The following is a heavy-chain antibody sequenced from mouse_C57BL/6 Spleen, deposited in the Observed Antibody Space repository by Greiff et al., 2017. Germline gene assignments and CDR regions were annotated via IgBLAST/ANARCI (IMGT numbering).Heavy chain of an antibody. J-gene: IGHJ4*01. CDR2: IDPSDSET. CDR3: ARRAVTTVYAMDY. Sequence: QVHVKQPGAELVRPGSSVKLSCKASGYTFTSYWMHWVKQRPIQGLEWIGNIDPSDSETHYNQKFKDKATLTVDKSSSTAYMQLSSLTSEDSAVYYCARRAVTTVYAMDYWGQGTSVTVSS. CDR1: GYTFTSYW. D-gene: IGHD1-1*01. V-gene: IGHV1-52*01.